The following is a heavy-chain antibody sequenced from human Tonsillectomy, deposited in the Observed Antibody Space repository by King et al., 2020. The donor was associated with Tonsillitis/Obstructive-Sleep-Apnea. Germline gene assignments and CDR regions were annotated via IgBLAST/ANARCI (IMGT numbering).Heavy chain of an antibody. Sequence: VQLQQWGAGLLKPSETLSLTCAVYGGSFSGYYWSWIRQPPGKGLEWIGEINHSGSTSYNPSLKSRVTISVDTSKNQLSLELSSVTAADTAVYYCARGPNRLHWWGQGTLVTVSS. CDR3: ARGPNRLHW. CDR1: GGSFSGYY. D-gene: IGHD1-14*01. V-gene: IGHV4-34*01. CDR2: INHSGST. J-gene: IGHJ4*02.